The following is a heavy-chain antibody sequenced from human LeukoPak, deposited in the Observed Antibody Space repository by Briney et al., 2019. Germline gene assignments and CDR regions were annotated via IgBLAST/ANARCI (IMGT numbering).Heavy chain of an antibody. D-gene: IGHD3-3*01. CDR2: ISAYNGNT. CDR1: GYTFTGYY. V-gene: IGHV1-18*04. J-gene: IGHJ4*02. CDR3: ARDQRYYDFWSAPTWPFDY. Sequence: GASVKVSCKASGYTFTGYYMHWVRQAPGQGLEWMGWISAYNGNTNYAQKLQGRVTMTTDTSTSTAYMELRSLRSDDTAVYYCARDQRYYDFWSAPTWPFDYWGQGTLVTVSS.